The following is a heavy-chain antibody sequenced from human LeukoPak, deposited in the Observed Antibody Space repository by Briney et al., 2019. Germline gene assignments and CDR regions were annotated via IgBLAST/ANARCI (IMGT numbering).Heavy chain of an antibody. J-gene: IGHJ6*02. Sequence: GASVKVSCKASGYTFTSYDTNWVRQATGQGLEWMGWMNPNSGNTGYAQKFQGRVTMTRNTSISTSYMELSSLRAEDTAVYYCARDTVPGCSSTSCYAGNRYGMDVWGQGTTVTVSS. V-gene: IGHV1-8*01. CDR1: GYTFTSYD. CDR2: MNPNSGNT. D-gene: IGHD2-2*01. CDR3: ARDTVPGCSSTSCYAGNRYGMDV.